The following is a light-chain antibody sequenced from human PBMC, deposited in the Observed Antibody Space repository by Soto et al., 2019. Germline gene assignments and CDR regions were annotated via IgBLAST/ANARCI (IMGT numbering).Light chain of an antibody. Sequence: SYELTQPPSVSVAPGQTARITCVGDNIGSEGVQWYQQSPGQAPVLVVYDDSDRPSGIPERFSGSSSGNTATLSISRVEAGDEADYYCQVWDSSSHHVVFGGGTKVTVL. J-gene: IGLJ2*01. CDR3: QVWDSSSHHVV. V-gene: IGLV3-21*02. CDR1: NIGSEG. CDR2: DDS.